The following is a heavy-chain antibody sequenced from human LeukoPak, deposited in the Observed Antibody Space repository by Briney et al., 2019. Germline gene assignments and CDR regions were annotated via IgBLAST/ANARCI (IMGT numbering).Heavy chain of an antibody. CDR2: ISAYNGNT. CDR1: GYTFTSYG. V-gene: IGHV1-18*01. J-gene: IGHJ4*02. Sequence: ATVKVSCKASGYTFTSYGISWVRQAPGQGLEWMGWISAYNGNTNYAQKLQGRVTMTTDTSTSTAYMELRSLRSDDTAVYYCARGPLISSGYYRFDCWGQGTLVTVSS. CDR3: ARGPLISSGYYRFDC. D-gene: IGHD3-22*01.